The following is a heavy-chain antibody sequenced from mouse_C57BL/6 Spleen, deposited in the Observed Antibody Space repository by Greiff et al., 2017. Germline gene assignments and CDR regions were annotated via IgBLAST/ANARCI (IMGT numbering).Heavy chain of an antibody. CDR2: INPSNGGT. Sequence: QVQLQQPGTELVKPGASVKLSCKASGYTFTSYWMHWVKQRPGQGLEWIGNINPSNGGTNYNEKFKSKATLTVDKSSSTAYMQLSSLTSEDSAVYYCARSQITTVVKNYYAMDYWGQGTSVTVSS. J-gene: IGHJ4*01. CDR1: GYTFTSYW. V-gene: IGHV1-53*01. D-gene: IGHD1-1*01. CDR3: ARSQITTVVKNYYAMDY.